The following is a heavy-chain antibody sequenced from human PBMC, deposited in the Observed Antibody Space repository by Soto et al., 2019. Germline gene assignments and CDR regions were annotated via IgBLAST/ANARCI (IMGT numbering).Heavy chain of an antibody. CDR1: GYTFTSYG. V-gene: IGHV1-18*01. Sequence: QVQLVQSGAEVKKPGASVKVSCKASGYTFTSYGISWVRQAPGQVLEWMGWISAYNGNTNYAQKLQGRVTMTTDTSTSTAYMELRSLRSDDTAVYYCARDRRRPESNCSGGSCSTQKSTYSTPYWGQGTLVTVSS. CDR2: ISAYNGNT. J-gene: IGHJ4*02. D-gene: IGHD2-15*01. CDR3: ARDRRRPESNCSGGSCSTQKSTYSTPY.